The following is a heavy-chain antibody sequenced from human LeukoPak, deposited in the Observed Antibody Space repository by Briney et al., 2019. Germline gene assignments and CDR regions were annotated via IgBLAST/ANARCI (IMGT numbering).Heavy chain of an antibody. CDR2: ISSSGSTI. J-gene: IGHJ6*04. CDR3: AELGITMIGGV. Sequence: GGSLRLSCAASGFTFSSYAINWVRQAPGKGLEWVSYISSSGSTIYYADSVKGRFTISRDNAKNSLYLQMNSLRAEDTAVYYCAELGITMIGGVWGKGTTVAISS. CDR1: GFTFSSYA. V-gene: IGHV3-48*03. D-gene: IGHD3-10*02.